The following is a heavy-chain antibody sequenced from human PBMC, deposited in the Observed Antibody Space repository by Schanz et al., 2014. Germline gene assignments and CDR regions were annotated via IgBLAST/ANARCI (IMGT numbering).Heavy chain of an antibody. CDR2: IKPDGSEK. D-gene: IGHD1-26*01. Sequence: EVQLVESGGGLVQPGGSLRLCCVASGFTFSAYWMTWVRQAPGKGLDWVGIIKPDGSEKFYVDSVKGRFTISRDNAKNLMYLHLNSLRAEDTAVYYCAREVGGSFGQHYWGQGALVTVSS. J-gene: IGHJ4*02. CDR1: GFTFSAYW. V-gene: IGHV3-7*01. CDR3: AREVGGSFGQHY.